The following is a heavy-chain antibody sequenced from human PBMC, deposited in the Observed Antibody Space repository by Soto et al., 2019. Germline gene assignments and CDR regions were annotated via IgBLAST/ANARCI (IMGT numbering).Heavy chain of an antibody. Sequence: QAQLVESGGGVVQPGRSLRLSCAASGFTFSSYGMHWVRQAPGTGLEWVAVISYDGGLQHYADSVKGRFTISRDNSKTMVLLQMNSLRAEDTAVYYCVSDRGYGHASVPYSCGQGTLVSVSS. CDR3: VSDRGYGHASVPYS. D-gene: IGHD5-18*01. CDR1: GFTFSSYG. J-gene: IGHJ4*02. CDR2: ISYDGGLQ. V-gene: IGHV3-30*03.